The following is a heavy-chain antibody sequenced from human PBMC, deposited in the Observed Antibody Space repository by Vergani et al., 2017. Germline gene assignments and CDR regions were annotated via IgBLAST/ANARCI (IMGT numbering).Heavy chain of an antibody. Sequence: QLQLQESGSGLVKPSQTLSLNCAASGGSISSGAFSWGWIRQPPGRGLQWIGHIFQSGSPDYNASLKSRVNISLDKSKNHFSLKLSSVTAADTAVYFCARHSTVEWLVKLGWIDPWGQGILVTVSS. CDR3: ARHSTVEWLVKLGWIDP. CDR1: GGSISSGAFS. D-gene: IGHD6-19*01. J-gene: IGHJ5*02. CDR2: IFQSGSP. V-gene: IGHV4-30-2*01.